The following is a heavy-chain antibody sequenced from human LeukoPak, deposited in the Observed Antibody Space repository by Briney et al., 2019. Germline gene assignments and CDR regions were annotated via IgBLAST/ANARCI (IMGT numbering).Heavy chain of an antibody. V-gene: IGHV1-2*04. J-gene: IGHJ4*02. CDR3: ARDPGVYYYGSGSYPPQWVDY. CDR2: INPNSGGT. CDR1: GYTFTGYY. D-gene: IGHD3-10*01. Sequence: ASVKVSCKASGYTFTGYYMHWVRQAPGQGLEWMGWINPNSGGTNYAQKFQGWVTMTRDTSISTAYMELSRLRSDDTAVYYCARDPGVYYYGSGSYPPQWVDYWGQGTLVTVSS.